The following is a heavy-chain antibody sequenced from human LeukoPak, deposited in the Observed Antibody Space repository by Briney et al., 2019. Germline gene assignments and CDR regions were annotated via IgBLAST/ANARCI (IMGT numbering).Heavy chain of an antibody. V-gene: IGHV4-39*07. CDR3: VRDRYKAFFDY. J-gene: IGHJ4*02. Sequence: SETLSLTCTVSGGSISSSSYYWDWIRQPPGKGLEWIGSIYYSGSTFYNPSLKSRVIISADTSKNQFSLKLSSVTAADTAVYYCVRDRYKAFFDYWGQGTLVTVSS. CDR2: IYYSGST. D-gene: IGHD1-14*01. CDR1: GGSISSSSYY.